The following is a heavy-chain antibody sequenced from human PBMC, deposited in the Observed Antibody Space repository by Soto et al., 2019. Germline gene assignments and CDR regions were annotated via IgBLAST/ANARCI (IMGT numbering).Heavy chain of an antibody. Sequence: GASVKVSCKASGYTFTSYYMHWVRQAPGQGLEWMGIINPSGGSTSYAQKFQGRVTMTRDTSTSTVYMELSSLRSEDTAVYYCARDRRWDYDSSGYYSDAFDIWGQGTMVTVSS. CDR3: ARDRRWDYDSSGYYSDAFDI. V-gene: IGHV1-46*01. J-gene: IGHJ3*02. D-gene: IGHD3-22*01. CDR2: INPSGGST. CDR1: GYTFTSYY.